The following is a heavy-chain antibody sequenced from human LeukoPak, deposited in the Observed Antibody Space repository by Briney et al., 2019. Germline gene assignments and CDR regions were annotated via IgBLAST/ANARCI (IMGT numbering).Heavy chain of an antibody. D-gene: IGHD4-11*01. V-gene: IGHV1-69*04. CDR1: GGTFSSYA. Sequence: ASVKVSCKASGGTFSSYAISWVRQAPGQGLEWMGRIIPILGIANYAQKFQGRVTITADKSTSTAYMELSSLRSEDTAVYYCARRYATTSGYYYGMDVWGQGTTVTVSS. CDR2: IIPILGIA. J-gene: IGHJ6*02. CDR3: ARRYATTSGYYYGMDV.